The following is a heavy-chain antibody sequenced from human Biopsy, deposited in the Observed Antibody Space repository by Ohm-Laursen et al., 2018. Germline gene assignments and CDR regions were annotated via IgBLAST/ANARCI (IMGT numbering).Heavy chain of an antibody. CDR3: ATPFQYYDSWGGYPPFDH. V-gene: IGHV1-69*17. Sequence: GSSANVSSKASLGTFSNYVISWVRQAPGAGLGWMGGMIAVFGLVNYTPKFQGRVSFTADKSTTTAYMELSNLKSEDTSVYYCATPFQYYDSWGGYPPFDHWGQGTLVTVSS. CDR1: LGTFSNYV. CDR2: MIAVFGLV. J-gene: IGHJ4*02. D-gene: IGHD3-3*01.